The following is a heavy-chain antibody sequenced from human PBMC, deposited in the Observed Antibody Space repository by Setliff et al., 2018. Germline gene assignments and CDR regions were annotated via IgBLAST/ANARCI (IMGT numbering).Heavy chain of an antibody. CDR2: VTVYNGNT. CDR1: GYTFSNYG. D-gene: IGHD3-10*01. J-gene: IGHJ4*02. CDR3: ARVESMVRGKNILRHFDY. Sequence: ASVKVSCKASGYTFSNYGVTWVRQAPGQGLEWMGWVTVYNGNTKYAQNLQGRLTLTTDISTSTAYMELGSLTTDDTAVYYCARVESMVRGKNILRHFDYWGQGIQVTAPQ. V-gene: IGHV1-18*01.